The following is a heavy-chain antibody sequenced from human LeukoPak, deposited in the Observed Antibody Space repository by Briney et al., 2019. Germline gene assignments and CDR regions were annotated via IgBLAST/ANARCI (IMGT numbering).Heavy chain of an antibody. CDR1: GCTFSRYD. Sequence: HTGGSLRLSCTASGCTFSRYDMSWVRQAPGKGLEWVSVISDSSGTTYYADSVKGRFSISRDNSKNTLNLQMNSLRAEDTAVYYCAKSYYYGSGDYSLTAFDIWGQGTMVTVSS. D-gene: IGHD3-10*01. CDR2: ISDSSGTT. CDR3: AKSYYYGSGDYSLTAFDI. V-gene: IGHV3-23*01. J-gene: IGHJ3*02.